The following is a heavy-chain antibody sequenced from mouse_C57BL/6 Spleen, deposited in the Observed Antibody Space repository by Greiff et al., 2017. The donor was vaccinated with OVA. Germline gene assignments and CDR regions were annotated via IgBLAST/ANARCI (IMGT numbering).Heavy chain of an antibody. CDR2: IYPGNSDT. J-gene: IGHJ4*01. V-gene: IGHV1-5*01. D-gene: IGHD2-5*01. Sequence: EVQLQQSGTVLARPGASVKMSCKTSGYTFTSYWMHWVKQRPGQGLEWIGAIYPGNSDTSYNQKFKGKAKLTAVTSASTAYMELSSLTNEDSAVYYCTRRRHYSNYDAMDYWGQGTSVTVSS. CDR1: GYTFTSYW. CDR3: TRRRHYSNYDAMDY.